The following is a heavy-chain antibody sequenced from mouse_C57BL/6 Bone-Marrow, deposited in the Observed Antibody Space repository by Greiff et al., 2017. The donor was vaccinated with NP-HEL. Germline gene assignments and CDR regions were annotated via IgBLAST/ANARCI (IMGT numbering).Heavy chain of an antibody. Sequence: VQLQQPGAELVRPGTSVKLSCKASGYTFTSYWMHWVKQSPGQGLEWIGVIDPSDSYTNYNQKFKGKATLTVDTSSSTAYMQLSSLTSEDSAVYYCARWGDYDVWYFDVWGTGTTVTVSS. D-gene: IGHD2-4*01. CDR2: IDPSDSYT. CDR1: GYTFTSYW. CDR3: ARWGDYDVWYFDV. J-gene: IGHJ1*03. V-gene: IGHV1-59*01.